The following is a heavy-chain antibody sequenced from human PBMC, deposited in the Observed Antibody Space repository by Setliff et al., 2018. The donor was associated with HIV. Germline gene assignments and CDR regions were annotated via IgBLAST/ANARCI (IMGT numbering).Heavy chain of an antibody. Sequence: KTSETLSLTCTVSGGSISSSSYYWGWIRQPPEKGLEWIGHIYTSGSTNYNPSLKSRVTISLDTSRNQFSLKLSYVTAADTAVYYCARTMWEKYFDFWGQGALVTVSS. D-gene: IGHD1-26*01. CDR1: GGSISSSSYY. CDR3: ARTMWEKYFDF. V-gene: IGHV4-61*05. J-gene: IGHJ4*02. CDR2: IYTSGST.